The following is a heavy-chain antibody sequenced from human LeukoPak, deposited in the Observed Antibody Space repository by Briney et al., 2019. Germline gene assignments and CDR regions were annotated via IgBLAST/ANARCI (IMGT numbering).Heavy chain of an antibody. Sequence: PGGSLRLSCAASGFTFRTYSMNCVRQAPGKGLEWVSYISSSSSSIYYADSVKGRFTISRDNAKNSLYLQMNSLRDEDTAVYYCAREPRESCAAFDIWGQGTMVTVSS. V-gene: IGHV3-48*02. CDR1: GFTFRTYS. CDR2: ISSSSSSI. CDR3: AREPRESCAAFDI. J-gene: IGHJ3*02.